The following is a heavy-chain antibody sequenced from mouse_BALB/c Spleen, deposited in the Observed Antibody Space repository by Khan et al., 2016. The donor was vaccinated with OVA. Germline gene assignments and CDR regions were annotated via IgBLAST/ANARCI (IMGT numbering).Heavy chain of an antibody. J-gene: IGHJ3*01. V-gene: IGHV1-26*01. D-gene: IGHD2-14*01. Sequence: VQLQQSGPDLVKPGASVKISCKASGYSFTLYYMSWVKQSHGKSLEWIGRVNPNTDNINYNQEFKGKAILTVDKPSNTAYMELRSLTSEDSAVYFCARGYDFVASWGQGTLVTVSA. CDR1: GYSFTLYY. CDR2: VNPNTDNI. CDR3: ARGYDFVAS.